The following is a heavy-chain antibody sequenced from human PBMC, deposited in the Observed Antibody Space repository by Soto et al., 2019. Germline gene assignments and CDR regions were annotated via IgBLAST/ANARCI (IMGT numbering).Heavy chain of an antibody. D-gene: IGHD5-12*01. CDR2: IYYSGST. J-gene: IGHJ6*02. CDR1: GGSISSGGYY. CDR3: ARTIVATLYGMDV. V-gene: IGHV4-31*03. Sequence: QVQLQESGPGLVKPSQTLSLTCTVSGGSISSGGYYWSGIRQHPGKGLEWIGYIYYSGSTYYNPSLKSRVTISVDTSKNQFSLKLSSVTAADTAVYYCARTIVATLYGMDVWGQGTTVTVSS.